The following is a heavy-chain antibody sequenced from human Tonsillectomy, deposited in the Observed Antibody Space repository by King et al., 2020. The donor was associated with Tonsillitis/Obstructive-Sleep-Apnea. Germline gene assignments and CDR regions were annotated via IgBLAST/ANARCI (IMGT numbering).Heavy chain of an antibody. CDR3: AGDSGISSSSSWNPPRLWDYYYYMDV. V-gene: IGHV1-18*01. CDR2: ISAYNGNT. CDR1: GYTFTSYG. Sequence: QLVQSGAEVKKPGASVKVSCKASGYTFTSYGISWVRQAPGQGLEWMGWISAYNGNTNYAQKLQGRVTMTTNTSTSTAYMERRSLRSDDTAVYYCAGDSGISSSSSWNPPRLWDYYYYMDVWGKGTTVTVSS. D-gene: IGHD6-13*01. J-gene: IGHJ6*03.